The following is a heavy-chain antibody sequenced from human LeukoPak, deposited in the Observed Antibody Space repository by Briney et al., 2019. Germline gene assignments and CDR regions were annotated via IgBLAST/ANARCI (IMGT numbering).Heavy chain of an antibody. J-gene: IGHJ6*02. CDR3: ARLSTTPYDRSFYYYYGMDV. Sequence: SETLSLTCTVSGGSISSYYWSWIRQPPGKGLEWIGYIYYSGSTNYNPSLKGRVTISVDTSKNQFSLKLSSVTAADTAVYYCARLSTTPYDRSFYYYYGMDVWGQGTTVTVSS. CDR1: GGSISSYY. D-gene: IGHD3-22*01. CDR2: IYYSGST. V-gene: IGHV4-59*01.